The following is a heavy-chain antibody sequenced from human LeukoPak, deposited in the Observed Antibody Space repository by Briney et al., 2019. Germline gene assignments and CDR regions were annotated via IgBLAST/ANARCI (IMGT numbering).Heavy chain of an antibody. CDR3: ARGRGLGYCSSTSCYRGYFDY. CDR2: INHSGST. V-gene: IGHV4-34*01. D-gene: IGHD2-2*02. Sequence: PSETLSLTCAVYGGSFSGYYWSWIRQPPGKGLEWIGEINHSGSTNYNPSLKSRVTISVDTSKNQFSLKLSSVTAADTAVYYCARGRGLGYCSSTSCYRGYFDYWGQGTLVTVSS. J-gene: IGHJ4*02. CDR1: GGSFSGYY.